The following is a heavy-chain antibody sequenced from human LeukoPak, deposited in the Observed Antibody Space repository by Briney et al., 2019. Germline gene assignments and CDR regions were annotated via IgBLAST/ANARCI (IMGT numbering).Heavy chain of an antibody. V-gene: IGHV4-59*12. J-gene: IGHJ6*03. D-gene: IGHD6-6*01. CDR2: ISYSGST. CDR1: GGSISNYY. CDR3: ARDLWGSSSGGGYSGNYYYYYMDV. Sequence: SETLSLTCTVSGGSISNYYWSWVRQPPGKGLEWIGYISYSGSTNYNPSLKGRVTISVDTSKNQFSLKLSSVTAADTAVYYCARDLWGSSSGGGYSGNYYYYYMDVWGKGTTVTVSS.